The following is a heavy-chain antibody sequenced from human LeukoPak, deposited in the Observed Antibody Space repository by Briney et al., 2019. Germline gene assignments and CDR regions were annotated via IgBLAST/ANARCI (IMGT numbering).Heavy chain of an antibody. Sequence: GGSLRLSCAASGFTFSSYWMSWVRQAPGKGLEWVANIKQDGGEKYYVDSVKGRFTISRDNAKNSLYLQMNSLRAEDTAVYYCARELLDFPRGDAFDIWGQGTMVTVSS. V-gene: IGHV3-7*01. J-gene: IGHJ3*02. CDR2: IKQDGGEK. CDR3: ARELLDFPRGDAFDI. CDR1: GFTFSSYW. D-gene: IGHD3-3*01.